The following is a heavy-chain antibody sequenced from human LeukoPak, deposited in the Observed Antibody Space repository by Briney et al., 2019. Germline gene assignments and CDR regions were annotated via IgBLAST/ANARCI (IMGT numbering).Heavy chain of an antibody. CDR3: ARGRRHSSGWFDFDY. J-gene: IGHJ4*02. CDR1: GFTFDDYG. V-gene: IGHV3-20*04. CDR2: INWNDGST. D-gene: IGHD6-19*01. Sequence: GGSLRLSCAASGFTFDDYGMSWVRQAPGKGLEWVSGINWNDGSTGYADSVKGRFTISRDNAKNSLYLQMNSLRAEDTALYYCARGRRHSSGWFDFDYWGQGTLVTVSS.